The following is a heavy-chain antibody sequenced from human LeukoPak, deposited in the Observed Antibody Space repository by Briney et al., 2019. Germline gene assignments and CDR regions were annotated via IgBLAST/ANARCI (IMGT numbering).Heavy chain of an antibody. V-gene: IGHV4-34*01. CDR2: INHSGRT. D-gene: IGHD3-3*01. CDR3: ARRNYDFWSGYYSYYYYYGMDV. Sequence: PSETLSLTCAVYGGSFSGYYWSWIRQPPGKGLEWIGEINHSGRTNYNPSLKSRVTISVDTSKNQFSLKLSSVTAADTAVYYCARRNYDFWSGYYSYYYYYGMDVWGQGTTVTVSS. CDR1: GGSFSGYY. J-gene: IGHJ6*02.